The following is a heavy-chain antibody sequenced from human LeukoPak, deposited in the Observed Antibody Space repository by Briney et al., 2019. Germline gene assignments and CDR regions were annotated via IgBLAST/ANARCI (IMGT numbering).Heavy chain of an antibody. Sequence: ASVKVSCKASGYTFTGYYMHWVRQAPGQGLEWMGWINPNSGGTNYAQKFQGRVTMTRDTSISTAYMELSRLRSDDTAVYYCARTVYDFWSGYNYWGQGTLVTVSS. CDR1: GYTFTGYY. V-gene: IGHV1-2*02. CDR3: ARTVYDFWSGYNY. CDR2: INPNSGGT. J-gene: IGHJ4*02. D-gene: IGHD3-3*01.